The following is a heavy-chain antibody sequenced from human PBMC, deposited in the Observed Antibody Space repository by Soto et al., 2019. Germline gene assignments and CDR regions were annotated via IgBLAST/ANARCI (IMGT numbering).Heavy chain of an antibody. CDR3: AKGKTSGWYYSDF. CDR2: ISGSGGST. CDR1: VFTFDNCA. J-gene: IGHJ4*02. D-gene: IGHD6-19*01. Sequence: GSLRLSGAASVFTFDNCAMSWVRQAPGKGLEWILGISGSGGSTYYADSVKGRFTISRDNSKNTVYLQMNSLRADDTAVYYCAKGKTSGWYYSDFWGQGTLVTVSS. V-gene: IGHV3-23*01.